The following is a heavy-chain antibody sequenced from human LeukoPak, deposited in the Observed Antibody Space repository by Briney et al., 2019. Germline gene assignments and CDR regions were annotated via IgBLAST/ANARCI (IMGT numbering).Heavy chain of an antibody. CDR3: ARDKGGVDTAMLPYYYYMDV. CDR1: GGSISSYY. CDR2: IYTSGST. Sequence: SETLSLTCTVSGGSISSYYWSWIRQPAGKGLEWIGRIYTSGSTNYNPSLKSRVTMSVDTSKNQFSLKLSSVTAADTAVYYCARDKGGVDTAMLPYYYYMDVWGKGTTVTVSS. V-gene: IGHV4-4*07. J-gene: IGHJ6*03. D-gene: IGHD5-18*01.